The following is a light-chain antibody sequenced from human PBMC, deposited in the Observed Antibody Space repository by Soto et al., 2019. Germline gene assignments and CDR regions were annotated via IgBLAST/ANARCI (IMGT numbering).Light chain of an antibody. CDR1: QSVSSY. J-gene: IGKJ5*01. V-gene: IGKV3-11*01. CDR2: DAS. CDR3: QQRSNWPPN. Sequence: EIVLTQSPATLSLSPGERATLSCRASQSVSSYLAWYQQKPGQAPRLLIYDASNRATGIPARFSGSGSGTDFTLTISSLEPEDFAVYYCQQRSNWPPNFGQWTRPEIK.